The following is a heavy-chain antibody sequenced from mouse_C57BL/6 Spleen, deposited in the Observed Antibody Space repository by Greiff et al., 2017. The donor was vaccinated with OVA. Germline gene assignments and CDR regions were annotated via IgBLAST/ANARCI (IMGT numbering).Heavy chain of an antibody. CDR1: GYSITSGYY. Sequence: VQLKESGPGLVKPSQSLSLTCSVTGYSITSGYYWNWIRQFPGNKLEWVGYISYDGSNNYNPSLKNRISITLDTSKNQFFLKLKSVTTEDTATYYCARVGHWYFDVWGTGTTVTVSS. V-gene: IGHV3-6*01. CDR2: ISYDGSN. CDR3: ARVGHWYFDV. D-gene: IGHD4-1*01. J-gene: IGHJ1*03.